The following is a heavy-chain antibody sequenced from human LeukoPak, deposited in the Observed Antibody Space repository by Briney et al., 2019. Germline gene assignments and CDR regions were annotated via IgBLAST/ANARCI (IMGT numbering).Heavy chain of an antibody. CDR1: GFSVSSNY. J-gene: IGHJ4*02. Sequence: GGSLRLSCTASGFSVSSNYMSWVRQAPGKGLEWVSIIYSGGNTYYADSVKGRFTISRDNSKNTLYLQMNGLTAEDTAVYYCARGGHYYDSSDYYYAFDFWGQGTLVTVSS. CDR2: IYSGGNT. V-gene: IGHV3-66*01. CDR3: ARGGHYYDSSDYYYAFDF. D-gene: IGHD3-22*01.